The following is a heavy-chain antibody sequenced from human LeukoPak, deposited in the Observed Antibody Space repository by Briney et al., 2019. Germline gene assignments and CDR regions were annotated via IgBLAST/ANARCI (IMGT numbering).Heavy chain of an antibody. CDR1: GFTFGDSA. J-gene: IGHJ4*02. CDR3: TKPLPGAVIYDY. CDR2: IKNEADSYAT. V-gene: IGHV3-73*01. Sequence: GGSLRLSCAASGFTFGDSAMHWVRQASGKGLVWIGRIKNEADSYATAYAASVKGRFTISRDDSKNTVYLQMNSLRTEDTAVYYCTKPLPGAVIYDYWGQGTLVTVSS. D-gene: IGHD3-16*02.